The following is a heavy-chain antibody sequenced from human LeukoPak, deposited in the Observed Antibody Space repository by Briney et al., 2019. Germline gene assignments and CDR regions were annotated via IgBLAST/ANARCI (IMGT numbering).Heavy chain of an antibody. CDR2: FCCNGGST. D-gene: IGHD2-21*02. CDR1: VYTLCLFA. J-gene: IGHJ4*02. V-gene: IGHV3-64*01. Sequence: GGSLRLFCAASVYTLCLFAVLGVRGARGKGREYVSAFCCNGGSTYYANYLKGRFTISRDKSKNTLYLQMGSLRAEDMAVYYCARDLRLKELAYCGGDCLDYWGQGTLVTVSS. CDR3: ARDLRLKELAYCGGDCLDY.